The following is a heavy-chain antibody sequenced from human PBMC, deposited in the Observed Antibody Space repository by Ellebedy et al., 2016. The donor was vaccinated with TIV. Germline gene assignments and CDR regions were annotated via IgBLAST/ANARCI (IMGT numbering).Heavy chain of an antibody. D-gene: IGHD6-13*01. V-gene: IGHV3-23*01. CDR2: ISGRGDDT. CDR3: AKDRIRIAAPGAFDS. J-gene: IGHJ4*02. Sequence: PGGSLRLSCAAAGFNFRTYAMSWVRQAPGKGLEWVLAISGRGDDTYYLDSVKGRFIISRDNSKSTVYLQLNSLRAEDTAVYYCAKDRIRIAAPGAFDSWGQGALVTVSS. CDR1: GFNFRTYA.